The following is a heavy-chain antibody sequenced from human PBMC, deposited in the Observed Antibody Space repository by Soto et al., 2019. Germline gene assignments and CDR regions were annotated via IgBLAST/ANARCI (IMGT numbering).Heavy chain of an antibody. CDR1: GFTFTSSA. V-gene: IGHV1-58*02. J-gene: IGHJ3*02. D-gene: IGHD3-9*01. Sequence: GASVKVSCKASGFTFTSSAMQWVRQARGQRLEWIGWIVVGSGNTNYAQKLQERVTTTRDMSTSTAYMELSSLRSEDTAVYYCAAVGAELRYFDYAFDIWGQGTMVTVSS. CDR3: AAVGAELRYFDYAFDI. CDR2: IVVGSGNT.